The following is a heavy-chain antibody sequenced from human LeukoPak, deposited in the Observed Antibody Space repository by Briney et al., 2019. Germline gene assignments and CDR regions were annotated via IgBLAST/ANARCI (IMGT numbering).Heavy chain of an antibody. D-gene: IGHD6-6*01. CDR3: ARAHRVAARPKLGYYYYYMDV. Sequence: WASVKVSCKASGYTFTSYGISWVRQAPGQGLEWMGWISAYNGNTNYAQKLQGRVTMTTDTSTSTAYMELRSLRSDDTAVYYCARAHRVAARPKLGYYYYYMDVWGQGTLVTVSS. CDR1: GYTFTSYG. V-gene: IGHV1-18*01. J-gene: IGHJ6*03. CDR2: ISAYNGNT.